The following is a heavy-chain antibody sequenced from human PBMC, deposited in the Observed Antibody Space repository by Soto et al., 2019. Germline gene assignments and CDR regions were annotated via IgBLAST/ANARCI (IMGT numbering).Heavy chain of an antibody. V-gene: IGHV4-4*02. CDR3: ARTIRFLEWLFGYYFDY. D-gene: IGHD3-3*01. CDR2: IYHSGST. Sequence: GTLSLTCAVSGGSISSSNWWSWVRQPPGKGLEWIGEIYHSGSTNYNPSLKSRVTISVDKSKNQFSLKLSSVTAADTAVYYCARTIRFLEWLFGYYFDYWGQGTLVTVSS. CDR1: GGSISSSNW. J-gene: IGHJ4*02.